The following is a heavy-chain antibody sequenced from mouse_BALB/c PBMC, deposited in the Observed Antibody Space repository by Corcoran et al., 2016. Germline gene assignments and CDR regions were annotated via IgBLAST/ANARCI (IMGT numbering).Heavy chain of an antibody. Sequence: EIQLQQTGPELVKPGASVKISCKASGYSFTDYIMLWVKQGHGKSLEWIGNINPYYGSTSYNLKFKGKATLTVDKSSSTAYMQLNSLTSEDSAVYYCARYGNYAMDYWGQGTSVTVSS. V-gene: IGHV1-39*01. CDR2: INPYYGST. CDR3: ARYGNYAMDY. J-gene: IGHJ4*01. CDR1: GYSFTDYI. D-gene: IGHD2-1*01.